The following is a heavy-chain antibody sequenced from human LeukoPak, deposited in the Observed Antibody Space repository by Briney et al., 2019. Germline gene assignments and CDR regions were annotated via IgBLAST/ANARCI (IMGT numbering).Heavy chain of an antibody. CDR1: GGSISSSNW. Sequence: TSETLSLTCAVSGGSISSSNWWSWVRQPPGKGLEWIGEIYHSGSANYNPSLKSRVTISVDKSKNQFSLKLSSATAADTAVYYCARRGYSSSWYVWFDPWGQGTLVTVSS. CDR2: IYHSGSA. J-gene: IGHJ5*02. CDR3: ARRGYSSSWYVWFDP. D-gene: IGHD6-13*01. V-gene: IGHV4-4*02.